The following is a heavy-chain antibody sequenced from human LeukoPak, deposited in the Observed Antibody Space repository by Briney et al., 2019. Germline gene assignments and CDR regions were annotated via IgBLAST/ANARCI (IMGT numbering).Heavy chain of an antibody. V-gene: IGHV1-18*01. J-gene: IGHJ6*03. CDR1: GYSENFSG. CDR2: ISAYNGNT. CDR3: ARERGLDYGDYRVWWGYYYYYYMDV. D-gene: IGHD4-17*01. Sequence: ASVKVSCKTSGYSENFSGITWVRQVAGQGLEGMGWISAYNGNTNYAQKLQGRVTMTTDTSTSTAYMELRSLRSDDTAVYYCARERGLDYGDYRVWWGYYYYYYMDVWGKGTTVTVSS.